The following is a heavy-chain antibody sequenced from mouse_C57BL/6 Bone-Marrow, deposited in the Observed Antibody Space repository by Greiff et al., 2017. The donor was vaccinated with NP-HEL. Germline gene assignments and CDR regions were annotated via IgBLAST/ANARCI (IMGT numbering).Heavy chain of an antibody. CDR2: INPNNGGT. CDR1: GYTFTDYN. J-gene: IGHJ4*01. V-gene: IGHV1-18*01. Sequence: EVQLVESGPELVKPGASVKIPCKASGYTFTDYNMDWVKQSHGKSLEWIGDINPNNGGTIYNQKFKGKATLTVDKSSSTAYMELRSLTSEDTAVYYCARCYGSSYHYYAMDYWGQGTSVTVSS. CDR3: ARCYGSSYHYYAMDY. D-gene: IGHD1-1*01.